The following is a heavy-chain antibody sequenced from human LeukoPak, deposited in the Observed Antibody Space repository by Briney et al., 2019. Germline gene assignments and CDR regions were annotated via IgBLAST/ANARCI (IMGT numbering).Heavy chain of an antibody. J-gene: IGHJ4*02. V-gene: IGHV4-59*01. CDR2: IYYNGNT. CDR1: GGSISSYY. D-gene: IGHD5-12*01. CDR3: ARGGDIGIDY. Sequence: SETLSLTCTVSGGSISSYYWSWIRQPPGKGLEWIGYIYYNGNTNHNPSPKSRVTISVDTSKNQFSLKLSSVTAADTAVYYRARGGDIGIDYWGQGTLVTVSS.